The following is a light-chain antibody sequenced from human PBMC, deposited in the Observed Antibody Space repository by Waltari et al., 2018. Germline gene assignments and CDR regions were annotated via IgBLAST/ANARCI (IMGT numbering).Light chain of an antibody. CDR2: KAS. CDR3: QQYNSYPLT. CDR1: QSISDW. V-gene: IGKV1-5*03. J-gene: IGKJ4*01. Sequence: IQMTQSPSTLSASVGDRVTIPCRASQSISDWLAWYQQKPGKAPTLLIYKASSLQSGVPSSFSGSGSGTEFTLTISSLQPDDFATYYCQQYNSYPLTFGGGTKVEIK.